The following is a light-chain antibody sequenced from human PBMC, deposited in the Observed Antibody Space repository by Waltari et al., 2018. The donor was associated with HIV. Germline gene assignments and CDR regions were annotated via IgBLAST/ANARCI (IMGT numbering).Light chain of an antibody. CDR2: DGT. V-gene: IGLV2-14*03. J-gene: IGLJ2*01. CDR1: SSDVGGYNY. Sequence: QSALTQPASVSGSPGQSITISCTGTSSDVGGYNYVSWYQQYPGKAPKLMIYDGTNRPSGVSNRFSGAKSGNTASLTISGLQAEDEADYYCTSYTSSITVIFGGGTKLTVL. CDR3: TSYTSSITVI.